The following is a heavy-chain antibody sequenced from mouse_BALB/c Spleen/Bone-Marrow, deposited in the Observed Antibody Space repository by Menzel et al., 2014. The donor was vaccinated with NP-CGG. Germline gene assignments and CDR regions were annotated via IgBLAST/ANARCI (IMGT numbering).Heavy chain of an antibody. V-gene: IGHV7-3*02. Sequence: EVQRVESGGGLVQPGGSLRLSCTTSGFTFTDYYMSWVRQPPGKALEWLAFIRNKAYGYTTEYSATVRGLFTISRDNSQSTLYLQMNALRAEDSATYYCARYPMDYWGQGTSVTVSS. J-gene: IGHJ4*01. CDR2: IRNKAYGYTT. CDR1: GFTFTDYY. CDR3: ARYPMDY.